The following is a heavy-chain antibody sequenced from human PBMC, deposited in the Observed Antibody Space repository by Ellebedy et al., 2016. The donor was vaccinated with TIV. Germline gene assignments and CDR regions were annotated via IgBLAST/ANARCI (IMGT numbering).Heavy chain of an antibody. V-gene: IGHV3-48*01. CDR1: GFTFSTYS. J-gene: IGHJ4*02. CDR2: ICSTCGII. D-gene: IGHD1-26*01. Sequence: GGSLRLXCAASGFTFSTYSINWVRQAPGKGLEWVSYICSTCGIIYYADSVKGRFTISRDNAKNSLYLQLNSLRAEDTAVYFCARRWATYYFDYWGRGTLVTVSS. CDR3: ARRWATYYFDY.